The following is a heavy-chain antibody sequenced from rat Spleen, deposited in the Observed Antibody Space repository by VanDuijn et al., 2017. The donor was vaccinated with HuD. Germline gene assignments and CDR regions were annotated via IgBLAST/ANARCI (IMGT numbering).Heavy chain of an antibody. J-gene: IGHJ3*01. D-gene: IGHD1-6*01. CDR1: GFSFRSFA. CDR2: ITSVGTNT. Sequence: EVQLVESGGGLVQPGRSLKLSCTASGFSFRSFAMAWVRQAPKEGLEWVATITSVGTNTYYPDSEEGRFTISRDNAQNTLYLQMNSPTSEDTATYYCTTYSDYGTSPFAYWGRGALVTVSS. V-gene: IGHV5-46*01. CDR3: TTYSDYGTSPFAY.